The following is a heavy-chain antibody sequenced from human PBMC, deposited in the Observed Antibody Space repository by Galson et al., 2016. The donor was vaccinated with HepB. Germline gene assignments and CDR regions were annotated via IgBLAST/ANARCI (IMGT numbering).Heavy chain of an antibody. J-gene: IGHJ4*02. D-gene: IGHD3-10*01. V-gene: IGHV6-1*01. CDR2: TYYRSKWYN. CDR3: ARLWFGALDY. Sequence: CAISGDIVSRNSAAWNWIRQSPSRGLEWLGRTYYRSKWYNDYAVSVKSRIAINPDTSKNQFSLQLNSVTPEDTAVYYCARLWFGALDYWGQGTLVTVSS. CDR1: GDIVSRNSAA.